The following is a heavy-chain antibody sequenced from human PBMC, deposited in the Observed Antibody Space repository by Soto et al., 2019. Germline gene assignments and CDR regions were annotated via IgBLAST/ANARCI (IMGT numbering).Heavy chain of an antibody. CDR3: ARGQGYCSGGICYYYYYGMDV. J-gene: IGHJ6*02. CDR2: IIPTSGTA. D-gene: IGHD2-15*01. Sequence: SVKVSCKASGVTFSSDAFSWVRQAPGQGLEWMGGIIPTSGTANYAQKFQGRATITADESTSTAYMELSSLTSEDTAVYFCARGQGYCSGGICYYYYYGMDVWGQGTTVTVSS. V-gene: IGHV1-69*13. CDR1: GVTFSSDA.